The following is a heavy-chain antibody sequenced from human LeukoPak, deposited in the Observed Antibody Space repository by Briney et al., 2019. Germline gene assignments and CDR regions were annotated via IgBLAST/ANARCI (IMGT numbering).Heavy chain of an antibody. CDR1: GYTFTGYY. CDR2: ISAYNGNT. V-gene: IGHV1-18*04. Sequence: ASVKVSCKASGYTFTGYYMHWVRQAPGQGLEWMGWISAYNGNTNYAQKLQGRVTMTTDTSTSTAYMELRSLRSDDTAVYYCARKGRGWQFDYWGQGTLVTVSS. J-gene: IGHJ4*02. D-gene: IGHD6-19*01. CDR3: ARKGRGWQFDY.